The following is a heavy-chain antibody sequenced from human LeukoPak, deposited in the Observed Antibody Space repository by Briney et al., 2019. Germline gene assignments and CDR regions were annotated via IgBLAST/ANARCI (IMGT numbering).Heavy chain of an antibody. CDR2: INPNSGGT. Sequence: ASVKVSCKASGYTFTGYYMHWVRQAPGQGLEWMGWINPNSGGTNYAQKFQGRVTMTRDTSISTACMELSRLRSDDTAVYYCARVVNYYYGMDVWGQGTTVTVSS. J-gene: IGHJ6*02. V-gene: IGHV1-2*02. D-gene: IGHD2-2*01. CDR3: ARVVNYYYGMDV. CDR1: GYTFTGYY.